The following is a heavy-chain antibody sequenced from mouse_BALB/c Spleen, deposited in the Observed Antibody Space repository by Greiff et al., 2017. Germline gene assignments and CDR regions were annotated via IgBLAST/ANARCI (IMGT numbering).Heavy chain of an antibody. CDR2: IDPENGDT. CDR1: GFNIKDYY. J-gene: IGHJ4*01. Sequence: EVQLQQSGAELVRSGASVKLSCTASGFNIKDYYMHWVKQRPEQGLEWIGWIDPENGDTEYAPKFQGKATMTADTSSNTAYLQLSSLTSEDTAVYYCNEGGSSEGDYYAMDYWGQGTSVTVSS. CDR3: NEGGSSEGDYYAMDY. D-gene: IGHD1-1*01. V-gene: IGHV14-4*02.